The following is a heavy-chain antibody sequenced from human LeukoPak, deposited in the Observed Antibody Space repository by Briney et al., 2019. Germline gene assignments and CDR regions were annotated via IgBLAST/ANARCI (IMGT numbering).Heavy chain of an antibody. V-gene: IGHV3-23*01. CDR3: AKQVAGTGYYYYYGMDV. CDR2: ISGSGGST. CDR1: GFTFSSYA. J-gene: IGHJ6*02. Sequence: GGSLRLSCAASGFTFSSYAMSWVRQAPGKGLEWVSAISGSGGSTYYADSVKGRFTISRDKSKNTLYLQMNSLRAEDTAVYYCAKQVAGTGYYYYYGMDVWGQGTTVTVSS. D-gene: IGHD6-19*01.